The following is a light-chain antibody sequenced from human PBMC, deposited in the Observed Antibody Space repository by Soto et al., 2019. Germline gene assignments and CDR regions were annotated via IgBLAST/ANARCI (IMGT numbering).Light chain of an antibody. CDR1: QSVSSH. J-gene: IGKJ4*01. V-gene: IGKV3-11*01. Sequence: EIVLTLSPATLSFSPGERASLSCRASQSVSSHLACYQQRHGQAPSLIIYDASYRAASIQARFSCSGSGTDFNLTISSLEPEYFSIYYCQQRGNWPLTSGAWTKLEIK. CDR3: QQRGNWPLT. CDR2: DAS.